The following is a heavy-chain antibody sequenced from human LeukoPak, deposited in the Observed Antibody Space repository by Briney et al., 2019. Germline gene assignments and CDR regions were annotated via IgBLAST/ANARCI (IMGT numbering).Heavy chain of an antibody. Sequence: GGSLRLSCAASGFTFSSYAMNWVRQAPGKGLEWVSGTGSTGVSTFYADSVKGRFIVSRDKSKNTLSLQMNSLRAEDTAVYYCAKDPGVVPAHYFDYWGQGTLVTVSS. CDR2: TGSTGVST. J-gene: IGHJ4*02. D-gene: IGHD2-2*01. CDR1: GFTFSSYA. V-gene: IGHV3-23*01. CDR3: AKDPGVVPAHYFDY.